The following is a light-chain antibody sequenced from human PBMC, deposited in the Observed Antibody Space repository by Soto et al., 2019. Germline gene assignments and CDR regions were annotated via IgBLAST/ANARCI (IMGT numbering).Light chain of an antibody. Sequence: QSALTQPASVSGSPGQSITSSCTGTSSDVGGYNYVTWYQQHPGNAPKLMIYDVSNRPSGVPNRFSGSKSGNTASLTISGLQAEDEADYYCSSYRSSNTVVFGGGTKVTVL. CDR2: DVS. J-gene: IGLJ2*01. CDR1: SSDVGGYNY. CDR3: SSYRSSNTVV. V-gene: IGLV2-14*01.